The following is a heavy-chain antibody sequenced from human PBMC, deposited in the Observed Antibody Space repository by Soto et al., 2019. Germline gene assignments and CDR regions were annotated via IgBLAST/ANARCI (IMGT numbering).Heavy chain of an antibody. Sequence: QLRLQESGPGLVKPSETLSLTCTVSGGSISSTSYYWGWIRQPPGKGLEWIGSMYSLGNTYYNPSLKSRVTVSVDTSKNHFSLKLTSVTAADAAVYYCARQPYDSRGYDYGTWGQGTLVTVSS. CDR1: GGSISSTSYY. D-gene: IGHD3-22*01. CDR2: MYSLGNT. V-gene: IGHV4-39*01. CDR3: ARQPYDSRGYDYGT. J-gene: IGHJ5*02.